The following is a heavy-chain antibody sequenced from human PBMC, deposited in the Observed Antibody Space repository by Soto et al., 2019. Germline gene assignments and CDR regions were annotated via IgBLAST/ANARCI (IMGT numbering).Heavy chain of an antibody. D-gene: IGHD3-10*01. V-gene: IGHV3-23*01. CDR1: GFTFSSCS. J-gene: IGHJ6*03. Sequence: EVQLLECGGGLVQPGGSLRLSCAASGFTFSSCSMTWVRQAPGKGLEWVSAISGSGGSTSYADSVKGRFTISRDNSKNTLFLQMDSLRAEDTAVYYCAKGPTGASYYYMDVWGKGTAVTVSS. CDR2: ISGSGGST. CDR3: AKGPTGASYYYMDV.